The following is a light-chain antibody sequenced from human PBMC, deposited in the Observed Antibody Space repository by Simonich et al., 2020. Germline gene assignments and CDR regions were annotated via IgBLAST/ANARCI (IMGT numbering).Light chain of an antibody. CDR3: QSYDSSNRV. CDR1: SGSIASNY. CDR2: EDN. J-gene: IGLJ3*02. V-gene: IGLV6-57*03. Sequence: FMLTQPHSVSESPGKTVTISCTRSSGSIASNYVQWYQQRPGSAPTTVIYEDNQRPSGVPARFSGSIDSSSNAASLTISGLKTEDEADYYCQSYDSSNRVFGGGTKLTVL.